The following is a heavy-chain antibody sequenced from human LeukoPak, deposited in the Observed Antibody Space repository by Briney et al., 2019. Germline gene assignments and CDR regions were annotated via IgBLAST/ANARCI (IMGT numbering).Heavy chain of an antibody. D-gene: IGHD5-24*01. Sequence: GGSLRLSCAASGFTFSSYAMHWVRQAPGKGLEWVAVISYDGSNKYYADSVKGRFTISRDNSKNTLYPQMNSLRAEDTAVYYCAVLEGLSWGQGTLVTVSS. J-gene: IGHJ4*02. CDR2: ISYDGSNK. V-gene: IGHV3-30*04. CDR3: AVLEGLS. CDR1: GFTFSSYA.